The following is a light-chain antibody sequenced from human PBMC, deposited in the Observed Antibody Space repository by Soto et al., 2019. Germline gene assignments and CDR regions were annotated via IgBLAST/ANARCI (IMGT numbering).Light chain of an antibody. CDR3: QVWDSSSNHYV. V-gene: IGLV3-21*02. J-gene: IGLJ7*01. Sequence: SYELTQPSSVSVAPGQTATITCGGNDIGRKSVHWYQQNPGQAPVLVVHDDDDRPSGIPERFSGSNSGDTATLTISRVEAGDEVDYFCQVWDSSSNHYVFGSGTQLTVL. CDR2: DDD. CDR1: DIGRKS.